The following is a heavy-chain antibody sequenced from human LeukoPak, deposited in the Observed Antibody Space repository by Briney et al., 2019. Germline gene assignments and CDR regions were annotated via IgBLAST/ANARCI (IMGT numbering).Heavy chain of an antibody. CDR1: GFTFSSYA. D-gene: IGHD2-21*02. Sequence: GGSLRLSCAASGFTFSSYAMSWVRQAPGKGLEWVSAISGSGGSTYYADSVKGRFTISRDNSKNTLYLRMNSLRAEDTAVYYCAKGRGYIVVVTGDYFDYWGQGTLVTVSS. CDR3: AKGRGYIVVVTGDYFDY. V-gene: IGHV3-23*01. J-gene: IGHJ4*02. CDR2: ISGSGGST.